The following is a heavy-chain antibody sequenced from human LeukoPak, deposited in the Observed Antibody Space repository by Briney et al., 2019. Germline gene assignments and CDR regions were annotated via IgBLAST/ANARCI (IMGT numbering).Heavy chain of an antibody. Sequence: SETLSLPCTVSGGSISSYYWGWIGQPAGKGLEWIGRIYTSGSTNYNPSLKSRVTMSVDTSKNQFSLKLSSVTAADTAVYYCARVPAAPRAFDIWGQGTMVTVSS. CDR1: GGSISSYY. J-gene: IGHJ3*02. D-gene: IGHD2-2*01. CDR2: IYTSGST. V-gene: IGHV4-4*07. CDR3: ARVPAAPRAFDI.